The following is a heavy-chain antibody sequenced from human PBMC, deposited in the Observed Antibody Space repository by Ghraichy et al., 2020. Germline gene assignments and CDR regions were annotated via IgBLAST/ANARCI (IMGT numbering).Heavy chain of an antibody. V-gene: IGHV3-21*01. CDR3: ARGGYSSSWWRGYDAFDI. D-gene: IGHD6-13*01. CDR2: ISSSSSYI. CDR1: GFTFSSYS. J-gene: IGHJ3*02. Sequence: GGSLRLSCAASGFTFSSYSMNWVRQAPGKGLEWVSSISSSSSYIYYADSVKGRFTISRDNAKNSLYLQMNSLRAEDTAVYYCARGGYSSSWWRGYDAFDIWGQGTMVTVSS.